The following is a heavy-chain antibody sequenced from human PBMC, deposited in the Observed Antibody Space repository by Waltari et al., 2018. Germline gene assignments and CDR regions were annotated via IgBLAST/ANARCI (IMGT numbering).Heavy chain of an antibody. Sequence: EVQLVESGGGVVQPGGSLRLSCVASGFTFSGYEMNWVRQAPGKGLELVSYISTSDNSIHYADSVKGRFTISRDNVKNSLYLQMSSLRVEDTAVYYCARVGGFYYYYMDVWGKGATVTVSS. V-gene: IGHV3-48*03. CDR2: ISTSDNSI. CDR1: GFTFSGYE. J-gene: IGHJ6*03. CDR3: ARVGGFYYYYMDV. D-gene: IGHD3-3*01.